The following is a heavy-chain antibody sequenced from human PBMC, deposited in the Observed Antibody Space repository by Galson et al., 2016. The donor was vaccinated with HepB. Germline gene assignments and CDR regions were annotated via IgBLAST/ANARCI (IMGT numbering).Heavy chain of an antibody. CDR2: ISGSGSGT. CDR3: AAYDNPLPWVDPGTPNWFHP. D-gene: IGHD3-9*01. Sequence: SLRLSCAASGFTFNSYGMTWVRQAPGKGLEWVSVISGSGSGTYYADSVKGRFSISRDNSKDTGSREMNRLRPEDPAVYFCAAYDNPLPWVDPGTPNWFHPWGQGTLVTVSS. J-gene: IGHJ5*02. CDR1: GFTFNSYG. V-gene: IGHV3-23*01.